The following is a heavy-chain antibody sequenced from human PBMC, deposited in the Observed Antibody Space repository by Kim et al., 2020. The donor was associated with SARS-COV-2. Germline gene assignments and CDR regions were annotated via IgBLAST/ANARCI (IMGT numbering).Heavy chain of an antibody. V-gene: IGHV3-48*02. CDR2: IISSGSTM. CDR1: GFTLSNYN. J-gene: IGHJ6*02. D-gene: IGHD3-16*01. CDR3: TRARNIGGTGYNGMDV. Sequence: GGSLRLSCAASGFTLSNYNFNWVRQAPGKGLEWVSFIISSGSTMYYADSVRGRFTISRDNVKNLLFLQMNSLRDDDTAVYYCTRARNIGGTGYNGMDVWGQGTAVAVAS.